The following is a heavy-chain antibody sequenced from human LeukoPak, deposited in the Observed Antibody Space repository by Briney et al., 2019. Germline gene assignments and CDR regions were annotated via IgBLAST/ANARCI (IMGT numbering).Heavy chain of an antibody. CDR1: GFTFSSYI. J-gene: IGHJ4*02. V-gene: IGHV3-21*01. D-gene: IGHD3-16*01. CDR3: ARGSVGGGNYFDY. CDR2: ISSDSSYI. Sequence: GGSLRLSCAASGFTFSSYIMNWVRQAPGKGLEWVSSISSDSSYIYYADSVKGRFTISRDNAKNSLYLQMNSLRAEDTAVYYCARGSVGGGNYFDYWGQGTLVTVSS.